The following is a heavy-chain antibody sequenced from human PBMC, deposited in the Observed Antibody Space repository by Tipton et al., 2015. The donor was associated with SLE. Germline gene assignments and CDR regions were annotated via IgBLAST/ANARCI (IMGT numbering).Heavy chain of an antibody. V-gene: IGHV4-4*07. J-gene: IGHJ6*03. D-gene: IGHD6-19*01. CDR2: IFTSGST. CDR1: GGSISSYY. CDR3: ARRGQWRNYYYYMDV. Sequence: TLSLTCTVSGGSISSYYWSWIRQPAGKGLEWIGRIFTSGSTNYNPSLKSRVTMSVDTSKNQFSLKLSSVIAADTAVYYCARRGQWRNYYYYMDVWGKGTTVTVSS.